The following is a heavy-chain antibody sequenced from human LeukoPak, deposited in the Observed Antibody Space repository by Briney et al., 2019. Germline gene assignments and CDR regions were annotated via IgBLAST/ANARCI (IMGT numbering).Heavy chain of an antibody. V-gene: IGHV4-59*08. CDR1: GGSISSYY. CDR3: ARPYSGYDYYAFDI. J-gene: IGHJ3*02. CDR2: IYYSGST. D-gene: IGHD5-12*01. Sequence: SETLSLTCTVSGGSISSYYWSWTRQPPGKGLEWIGYIYYSGSTNYNPSLKSRVTISVDTSKNQFSLKLSSVTAADTAVYYCARPYSGYDYYAFDIWGQGTMVTVSS.